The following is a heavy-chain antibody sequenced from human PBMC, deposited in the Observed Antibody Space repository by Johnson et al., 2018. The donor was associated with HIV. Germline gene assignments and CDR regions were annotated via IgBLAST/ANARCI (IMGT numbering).Heavy chain of an antibody. J-gene: IGHJ3*02. CDR3: AVGLNTDAFDI. CDR2: ISYDGSNK. V-gene: IGHV3-30-3*01. D-gene: IGHD3/OR15-3a*01. CDR1: GFTFSSYA. Sequence: QVQLVESGGGVVQPGRSLRLSCAASGFTFSSYAMHWVRQAPGKGLEWVAVISYDGSNKYYADSVKGRFTISRDNSKNTLYLQMNSLRAEDTAVYYCAVGLNTDAFDIWGQGTMVTVSS.